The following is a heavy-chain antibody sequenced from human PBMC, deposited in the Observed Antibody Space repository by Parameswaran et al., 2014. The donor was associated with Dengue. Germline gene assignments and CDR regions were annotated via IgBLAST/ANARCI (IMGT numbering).Heavy chain of an antibody. J-gene: IGHJ4*02. V-gene: IGHV5-51*01. CDR3: ARPVYGGNNLSFDY. D-gene: IGHD4-23*01. CDR2: IYPGDFSI. Sequence: VRQMPGKGLEYMGVIYPGDFSITYSPAFQGQVTISVDTSKTTAYLQWTSLKASDTAMYYCARPVYGGNNLSFDYWGQGTLVTVSS.